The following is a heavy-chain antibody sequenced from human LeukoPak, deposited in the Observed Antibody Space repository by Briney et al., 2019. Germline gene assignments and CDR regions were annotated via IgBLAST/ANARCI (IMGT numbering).Heavy chain of an antibody. V-gene: IGHV3-23*01. J-gene: IGHJ4*02. Sequence: QTGGSLRLSCAASGFTFSSYAMNWVRQAPGEGLEWVSAISGSGANTYYADSLKGRFTISRDNSKNTLYLQMNSLRAEDTAVYYCAKVPRAAGTDYWGQGTLVTVSS. CDR3: AKVPRAAGTDY. CDR1: GFTFSSYA. CDR2: ISGSGANT. D-gene: IGHD6-13*01.